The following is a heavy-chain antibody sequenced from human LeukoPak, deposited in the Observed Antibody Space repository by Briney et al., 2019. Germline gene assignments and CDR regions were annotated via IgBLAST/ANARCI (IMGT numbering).Heavy chain of an antibody. Sequence: SQTLSLTCAISGDSVSSINGAWNWVRQSPSRGLEWLGRTYYRSKWYSDYAVPIQGRMSINPDTSKNQFTLHLFSVTPDDTAAYYCARDVATTGWYTFDYWGRGTRVTVSS. CDR1: GDSVSSINGA. CDR3: ARDVATTGWYTFDY. J-gene: IGHJ4*02. V-gene: IGHV6-1*01. D-gene: IGHD6-19*01. CDR2: TYYRSKWYS.